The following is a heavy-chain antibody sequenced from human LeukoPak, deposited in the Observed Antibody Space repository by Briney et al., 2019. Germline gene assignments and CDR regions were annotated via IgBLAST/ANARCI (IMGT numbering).Heavy chain of an antibody. CDR2: MHYSGNT. J-gene: IGHJ6*01. Sequence: PETPSLTCTVSGGSISSYYWSWIRQSPGKGLEWIGYMHYSGNTKYNSSLKSRVTISLDTSKNQFSMRLSSVTAADTAVYYCASLIGQRHYAMDVWGQGTIVTASS. D-gene: IGHD5-18*01. V-gene: IGHV4-59*01. CDR3: ASLIGQRHYAMDV. CDR1: GGSISSYY.